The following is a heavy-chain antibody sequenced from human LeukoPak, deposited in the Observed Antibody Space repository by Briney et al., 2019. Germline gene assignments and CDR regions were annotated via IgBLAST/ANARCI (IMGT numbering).Heavy chain of an antibody. J-gene: IGHJ2*01. Sequence: ASVKVSCKASGGTLSRYAISWGRQAPGQGLEWMGGIIPIFGTGNYAQKFQGRVTITADKSTSTAYMELSSLRSEDTAVYYCARGDSGYDLGYWYFDLWGRGTLATVSS. CDR3: ARGDSGYDLGYWYFDL. V-gene: IGHV1-69*06. CDR1: GGTLSRYA. D-gene: IGHD5-12*01. CDR2: IIPIFGTG.